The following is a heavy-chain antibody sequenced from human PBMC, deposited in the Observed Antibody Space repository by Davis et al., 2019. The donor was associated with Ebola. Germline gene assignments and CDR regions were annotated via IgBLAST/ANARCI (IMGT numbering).Heavy chain of an antibody. Sequence: AASVKVSCKASGYTFTTYGISWVRQAPGQGLEWMGWISTYNDNTNYAQKLQGRVTMTKDTSTSTAYMELRGLRSDDTAVYYCGGDRYCSGGSCYSSYYYGMDVWGQGTTVTVSS. CDR3: GGDRYCSGGSCYSSYYYGMDV. CDR2: ISTYNDNT. CDR1: GYTFTTYG. J-gene: IGHJ6*02. V-gene: IGHV1-18*01. D-gene: IGHD2-15*01.